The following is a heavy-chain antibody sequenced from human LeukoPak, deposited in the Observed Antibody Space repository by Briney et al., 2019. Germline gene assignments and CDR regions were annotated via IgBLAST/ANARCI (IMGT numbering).Heavy chain of an antibody. CDR2: ISHDGSRI. V-gene: IGHV3-30*18. Sequence: GGSLRLSCLASGFTFSNSWMTWVRQAPGKGLEWVAVISHDGSRIYYADSVKGRFTISKDNSKNMLYLQMNNLSAEDTAMYYCAKSGGGAFCGGDCYARFGAYDPWGRGTLVTVSS. CDR3: AKSGGGAFCGGDCYARFGAYDP. J-gene: IGHJ5*02. D-gene: IGHD2-21*02. CDR1: GFTFSNSW.